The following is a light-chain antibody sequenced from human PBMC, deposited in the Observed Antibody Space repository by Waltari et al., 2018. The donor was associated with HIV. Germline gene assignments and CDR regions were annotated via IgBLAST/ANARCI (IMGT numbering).Light chain of an antibody. CDR2: EVS. Sequence: QSALTQPASVSGSPGQSPTISCTATSSDVGVYNYVSWYQQHPGKAPKLMIYEVSNRPSGVSNRFSGSKSGNTASLTISGLQAEDEADYYCSSYTSSSTFHVVFGGGTKLTVL. CDR3: SSYTSSSTFHVV. CDR1: SSDVGVYNY. V-gene: IGLV2-14*01. J-gene: IGLJ2*01.